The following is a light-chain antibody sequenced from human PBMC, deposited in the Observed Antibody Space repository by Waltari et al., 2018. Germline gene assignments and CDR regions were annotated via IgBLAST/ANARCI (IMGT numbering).Light chain of an antibody. V-gene: IGLV2-23*01. J-gene: IGLJ2*01. CDR3: CSYASGSTII. CDR2: EGS. Sequence: SALPPPASVSWSPGQRITISCSGPRIDVGCFTFFPWYQRHPGKAPELLIYEGSKRPSGVSNRFSGSKSGNTASLTISGLQAEDEADYFCCSYASGSTIIFGGGTKLTVL. CDR1: RIDVGCFTF.